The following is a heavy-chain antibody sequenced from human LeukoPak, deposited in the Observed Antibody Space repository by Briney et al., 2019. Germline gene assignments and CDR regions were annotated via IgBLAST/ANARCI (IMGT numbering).Heavy chain of an antibody. V-gene: IGHV1-24*01. CDR3: ARVTHSSGWYWDAFDI. CDR1: GYTLTELS. J-gene: IGHJ3*02. Sequence: GASVKVSCKVSGYTLTELSMHWVRQAPGKGLEWMGGFDPEDGETIYAQKFQGRVTMTEDTSTDTAYMELSSLRSEDTAVYYCARVTHSSGWYWDAFDIWGQGTMVTVSS. D-gene: IGHD6-19*01. CDR2: FDPEDGET.